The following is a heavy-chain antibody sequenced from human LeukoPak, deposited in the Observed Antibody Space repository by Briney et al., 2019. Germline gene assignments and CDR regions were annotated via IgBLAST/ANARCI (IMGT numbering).Heavy chain of an antibody. V-gene: IGHV3-9*01. J-gene: IGHJ6*02. Sequence: QPGRSLRLSCAASGFTFGAYCMHWVRQPPGKGLEWVSAINWNSDTIHYADPVRGRFTISRDNAKNTLYLQMNSLRVEDTALYFCTKDISSGRPAPYGMDVWGHGTTVTVSS. CDR2: INWNSDTI. D-gene: IGHD3-10*01. CDR1: GFTFGAYC. CDR3: TKDISSGRPAPYGMDV.